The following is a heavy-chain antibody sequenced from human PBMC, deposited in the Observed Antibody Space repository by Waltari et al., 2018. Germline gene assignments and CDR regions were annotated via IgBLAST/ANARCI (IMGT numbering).Heavy chain of an antibody. V-gene: IGHV4-38-2*01. Sequence: QVQLQESGPGLVKPSETLSLTCAVSGYSISSGYYWGWIRQPPGKGLEWIGSIYHSGSTYYNPSLKSRVTISVDTSKNQFSLKLSSVTAADTAVYYCASEPRADLGELSRDAFDIWGQGTMVTVSS. D-gene: IGHD3-16*02. J-gene: IGHJ3*02. CDR1: GYSISSGYY. CDR2: IYHSGST. CDR3: ASEPRADLGELSRDAFDI.